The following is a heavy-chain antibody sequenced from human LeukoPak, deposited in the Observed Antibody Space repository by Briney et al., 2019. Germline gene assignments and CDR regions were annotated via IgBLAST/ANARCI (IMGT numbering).Heavy chain of an antibody. J-gene: IGHJ6*02. Sequence: PSETLSLTCTVSGGSISSYYWSWIRQPPGKGLEWIGYIYHSGSTNYNPSLKSRVTISVDTSKDQFSLKLSSVTAADTAVYYCARGIAARRYYYYYGMDVWGQGTTVTVSS. D-gene: IGHD6-6*01. CDR3: ARGIAARRYYYYYGMDV. CDR2: IYHSGST. CDR1: GGSISSYY. V-gene: IGHV4-59*01.